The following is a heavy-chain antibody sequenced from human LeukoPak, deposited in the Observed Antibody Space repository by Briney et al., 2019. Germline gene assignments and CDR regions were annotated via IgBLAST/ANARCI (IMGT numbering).Heavy chain of an antibody. CDR3: AKAGTTGIHHWFDP. D-gene: IGHD1-1*01. Sequence: SETLSLTCVVSGYSISNDYYRGWIRQPPGKGLEWIGNIYHSGGSYYNPSLKSRVTILVDTSKNQFSLKLSSVTAADTAVYYCAKAGTTGIHHWFDPWGQGNLVTV. V-gene: IGHV4-38-2*01. CDR2: IYHSGGS. J-gene: IGHJ5*02. CDR1: GYSISNDYY.